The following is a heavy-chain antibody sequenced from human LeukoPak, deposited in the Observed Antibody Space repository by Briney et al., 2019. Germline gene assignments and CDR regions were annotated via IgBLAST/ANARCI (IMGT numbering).Heavy chain of an antibody. CDR3: ARGIAAAGTWDN. V-gene: IGHV3-74*01. D-gene: IGHD6-13*01. CDR2: INSDGSST. CDR1: GFTFSTYW. J-gene: IGHJ4*02. Sequence: GGSLRLSCAASGFTFSTYWMHWVRQAPGKGLVWVSRINSDGSSTTYADSVKGRFTISRDNAKNTLYLQINSLRAEDTALYYCARGIAAAGTWDNWGQGTLVTVSS.